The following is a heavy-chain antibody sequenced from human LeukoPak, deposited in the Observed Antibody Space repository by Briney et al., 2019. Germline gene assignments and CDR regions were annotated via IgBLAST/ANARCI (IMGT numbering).Heavy chain of an antibody. CDR3: AKDAFRRTMMVVVNYYMDV. Sequence: NPGRSLRLSCAASGFTFSSYGMHWVRQAPGKGLEWVAVIWYDGSNKYYADSVKGRFTISRDNSKNTLYLQMNSLRAEDTAVYYCAKDAFRRTMMVVVNYYMDVWGKGTTVTVSS. J-gene: IGHJ6*03. CDR2: IWYDGSNK. CDR1: GFTFSSYG. V-gene: IGHV3-33*06. D-gene: IGHD3-22*01.